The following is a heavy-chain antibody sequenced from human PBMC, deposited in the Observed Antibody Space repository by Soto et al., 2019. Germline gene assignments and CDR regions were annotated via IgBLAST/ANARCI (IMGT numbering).Heavy chain of an antibody. J-gene: IGHJ4*02. V-gene: IGHV4-39*01. CDR3: ATIQWMFLAS. CDR2: VYYTGTT. CDR1: GGSISSNSFY. D-gene: IGHD5-12*01. Sequence: QLQLQESGPGLVKPSETLSLACSVSGGSISSNSFYWGWIRQPPGKGLEWIGTVYYTGTTYYNPSLKGRATISVDTSKNQFSLKLSSVTVADTAVYYCATIQWMFLASWGQGTLVSVSS.